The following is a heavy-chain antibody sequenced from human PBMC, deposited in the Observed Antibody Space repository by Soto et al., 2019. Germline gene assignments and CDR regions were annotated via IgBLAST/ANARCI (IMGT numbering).Heavy chain of an antibody. CDR3: AREINTTVTTGGDAFDI. Sequence: SETLSLTCTVSGGSISSGGYYWSWIRQHPGKGLEWIGYIYYSGSTYYNPSLKSRVTISVDTSKNQFSLKLSSVTAADTAVYYCAREINTTVTTGGDAFDIWGQGTMVTVSS. CDR1: GGSISSGGYY. J-gene: IGHJ3*02. D-gene: IGHD4-17*01. V-gene: IGHV4-31*03. CDR2: IYYSGST.